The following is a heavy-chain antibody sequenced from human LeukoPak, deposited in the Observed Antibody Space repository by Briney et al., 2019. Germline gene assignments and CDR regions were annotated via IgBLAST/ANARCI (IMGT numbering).Heavy chain of an antibody. CDR2: MNSNSGNT. CDR3: AREFRVVAPTQGDDY. V-gene: IGHV1-8*01. J-gene: IGHJ4*02. CDR1: GDTFTSFY. D-gene: IGHD2-21*01. Sequence: ASVKVSCKASGDTFTSFYINWVRQATGQGLEWMVWMNSNSGNTGYAQKFQARITMTSNTSINTANRKLSSLRSDDKAVYYCAREFRVVAPTQGDDYWGQGTLVTVSS.